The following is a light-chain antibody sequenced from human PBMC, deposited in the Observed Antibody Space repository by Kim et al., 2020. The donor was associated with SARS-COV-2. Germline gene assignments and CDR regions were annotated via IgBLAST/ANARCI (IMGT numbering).Light chain of an antibody. Sequence: ASGGDRVTITGRASQSISTYLNWYQQKPGKAPKLLIYAASSLQSGVPSRFSGSGSGPDFTLTISSLQPEDFATYYCQQSYSTPPTFGGGTKVDIK. V-gene: IGKV1-39*01. CDR1: QSISTY. J-gene: IGKJ4*01. CDR2: AAS. CDR3: QQSYSTPPT.